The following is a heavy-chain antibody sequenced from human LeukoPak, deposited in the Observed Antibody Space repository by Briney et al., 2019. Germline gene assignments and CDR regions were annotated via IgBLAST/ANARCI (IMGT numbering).Heavy chain of an antibody. J-gene: IGHJ5*02. Sequence: GGSLRLSCAASGFTFNSYAMNWVRQTPGKGLEWVSAISGNGDNTYYADSVKGRFTISRDNSKNTLYLQMNSLRAEDTAVYYCARVIPGGPNWFDPWGQGTLVTVSS. CDR2: ISGNGDNT. CDR1: GFTFNSYA. CDR3: ARVIPGGPNWFDP. D-gene: IGHD4-23*01. V-gene: IGHV3-23*01.